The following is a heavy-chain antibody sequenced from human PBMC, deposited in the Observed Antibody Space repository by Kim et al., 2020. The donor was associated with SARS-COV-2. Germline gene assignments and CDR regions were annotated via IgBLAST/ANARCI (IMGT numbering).Heavy chain of an antibody. J-gene: IGHJ4*02. Sequence: GSLRLSCAASGFTFSSYGMHWVRQAPGKGLEWVAVISYDGSNKYYADSVKGRFTISRDNSKNTLYLQMNSLRAEDTAVHYCAKWGSLNSLFDYWGQGTL. D-gene: IGHD3-16*01. CDR1: GFTFSSYG. CDR3: AKWGSLNSLFDY. V-gene: IGHV3-30*18. CDR2: ISYDGSNK.